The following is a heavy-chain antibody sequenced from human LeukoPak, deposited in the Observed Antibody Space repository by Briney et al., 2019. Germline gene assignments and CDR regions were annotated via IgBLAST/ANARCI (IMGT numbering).Heavy chain of an antibody. CDR2: IIPIFGTA. V-gene: IGHV1-69*01. CDR1: GGTFSSYA. J-gene: IGHJ6*02. Sequence: SVKVSCKAPGGTFSSYAISWVRQAPGQGLEWMGGIIPIFGTANYAQKFQGRVTITADESTSTAYMELSSLRSEDTAVYYCARDRPDCSSTSCYAGVVGYYYYGMDVWGQGTTVTVSS. D-gene: IGHD2-2*01. CDR3: ARDRPDCSSTSCYAGVVGYYYYGMDV.